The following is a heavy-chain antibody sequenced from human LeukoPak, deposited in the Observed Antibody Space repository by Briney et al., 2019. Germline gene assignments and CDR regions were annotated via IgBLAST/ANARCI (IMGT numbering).Heavy chain of an antibody. V-gene: IGHV1-2*02. J-gene: IGHJ4*02. CDR1: GYTFTGYY. D-gene: IGHD5-24*01. CDR3: ARPRDGYNIGTFDY. Sequence: ASVKVSCKASGYTFTGYYMHWVRQAPGQGLEWVGWINPNSGGTNYAQRFQGRVTMTGDTSISTAYMELSRLRSDDTAVYYCARPRDGYNIGTFDYWGQGTLVTVSS. CDR2: INPNSGGT.